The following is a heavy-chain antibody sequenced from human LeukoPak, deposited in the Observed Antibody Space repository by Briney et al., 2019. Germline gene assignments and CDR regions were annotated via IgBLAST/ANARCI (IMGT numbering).Heavy chain of an antibody. J-gene: IGHJ5*02. D-gene: IGHD6-19*01. V-gene: IGHV4-4*07. Sequence: MPSETLSLTCTVSGVSISSYYWSWVRQPAGKGLEWVGRIYTSGSTNYNPSLKSRVTMSVDTSKNQFSLKLSSVTAADTAVYYCARDRHSSGWYGFDLWGQGTLVTVSS. CDR2: IYTSGST. CDR1: GVSISSYY. CDR3: ARDRHSSGWYGFDL.